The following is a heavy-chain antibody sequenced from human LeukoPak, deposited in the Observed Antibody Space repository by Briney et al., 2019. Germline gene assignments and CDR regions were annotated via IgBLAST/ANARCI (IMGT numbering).Heavy chain of an antibody. J-gene: IGHJ4*02. CDR2: ISGSGGST. CDR1: GFTFSSYA. D-gene: IGHD3-9*01. CDR3: ARGSGWVDY. V-gene: IGHV3-23*01. Sequence: PGGSLRLSCAASGFTFSSYAMSWVRQAPGKGLEWVSAISGSGGSTYYADSVKGRFTISRDNSKNTLYLQMNSMKDEDTALYSCARGSGWVDYWGPGTLVTVSS.